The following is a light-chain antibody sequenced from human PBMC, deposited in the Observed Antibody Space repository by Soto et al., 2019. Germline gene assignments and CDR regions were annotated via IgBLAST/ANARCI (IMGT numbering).Light chain of an antibody. Sequence: DIQMTQSPSSLSASVGDRVTITCRASQGISNYLAWYQQKPGKVPKLLIYAASTLQSGVPSRFSGSGSGTEFTITISSLQPEDVATYCCQNYNSAPWTFCQGTKVEIK. V-gene: IGKV1-27*01. CDR2: AAS. J-gene: IGKJ1*01. CDR3: QNYNSAPWT. CDR1: QGISNY.